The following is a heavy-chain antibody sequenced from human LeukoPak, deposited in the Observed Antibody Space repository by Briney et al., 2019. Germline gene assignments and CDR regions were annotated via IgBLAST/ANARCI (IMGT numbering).Heavy chain of an antibody. CDR2: IKQDGTEK. Sequence: GRSLRLSCTASGFTFTTYWMSWVRHPPGRGLEWVANIKQDGTEKYYVDSVKGRFTISRDNAKNSLYLQMNSLRVEDTATYYCAKVAHYYYGSESYYFFEHWGQGTPVTASS. V-gene: IGHV3-7*01. D-gene: IGHD3-10*01. CDR3: AKVAHYYYGSESYYFFEH. J-gene: IGHJ4*02. CDR1: GFTFTTYW.